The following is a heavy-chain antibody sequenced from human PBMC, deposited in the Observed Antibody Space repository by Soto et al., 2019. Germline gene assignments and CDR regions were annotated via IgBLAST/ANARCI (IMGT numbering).Heavy chain of an antibody. CDR1: GGSISSDY. J-gene: IGHJ6*02. CDR2: IFYTGST. Sequence: SETLSLTCTVSGGSISSDYWSWIRQPPGKGLEWIGHIFYTGSTEYNPSLKSRVTISVDTSKTQFSLKLSSVTAADTAVYYCARDGQKVGWYYGVDVCAQGTTVTVSS. V-gene: IGHV4-59*01. CDR3: ARDGQKVGWYYGVDV. D-gene: IGHD1-26*01.